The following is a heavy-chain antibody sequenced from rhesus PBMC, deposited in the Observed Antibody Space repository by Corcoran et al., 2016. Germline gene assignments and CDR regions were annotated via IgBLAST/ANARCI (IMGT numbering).Heavy chain of an antibody. CDR2: IYGNSAST. Sequence: QVQLQQWGEGLVKPSETLSLTCAVYGGSISGYYYWSWIRKPPGKGLEWIGYIYGNSASTNYNPSLKNLVTISKDTSKNQFSLKLSSVTAADTAVYYCAREAYDSGADYWGQGVLVTVSS. V-gene: IGHV4-73*01. D-gene: IGHD3-28*01. CDR3: AREAYDSGADY. CDR1: GGSISGYYY. J-gene: IGHJ4*01.